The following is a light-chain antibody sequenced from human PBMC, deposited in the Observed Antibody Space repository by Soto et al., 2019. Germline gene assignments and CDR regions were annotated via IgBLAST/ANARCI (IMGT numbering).Light chain of an antibody. CDR1: SSDVGTYNL. CDR2: EGS. CDR3: CSFAVGSTLV. V-gene: IGLV2-23*01. Sequence: QLVLTQPASVSGSPGQSITISCTGTSSDVGTYNLVSWHQHHPGKAPKLIIYEGSKRPSGVSNRFSGSKSGNTASLTFSGLQAEDEADYYCCSFAVGSTLVFGGGTEVTVL. J-gene: IGLJ2*01.